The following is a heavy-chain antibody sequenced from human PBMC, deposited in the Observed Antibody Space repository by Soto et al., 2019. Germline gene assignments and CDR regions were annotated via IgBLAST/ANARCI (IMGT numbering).Heavy chain of an antibody. CDR3: AKETYYDFWSGYFDY. D-gene: IGHD3-3*01. CDR2: ISGSGGST. Sequence: GGSLRLSCAASGFTFSSYAMSWVRQAPGKGLEWVSAISGSGGSTYYADSVKGRFTIPRDNSKNTLYLQMNSLRAEDTAVYYCAKETYYDFWSGYFDYWGQGTLVTVSS. J-gene: IGHJ4*02. CDR1: GFTFSSYA. V-gene: IGHV3-23*01.